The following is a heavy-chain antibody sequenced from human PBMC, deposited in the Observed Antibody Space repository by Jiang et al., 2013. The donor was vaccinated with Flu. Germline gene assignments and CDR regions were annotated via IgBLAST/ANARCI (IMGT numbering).Heavy chain of an antibody. CDR1: GFTFSSYW. D-gene: IGHD4-17*01. J-gene: IGHJ6*04. V-gene: IGHV3-7*03. CDR2: IKQDGSEK. CDR3: ARALLPNYGDLTFWYYYYGMDV. Sequence: VQLVESGGGLVQPGGSLRLSCAASGFTFSSYWMSWVRQAPGKGLEWVANIKQDGSEKYYVDSVKGRFTISRDNAKNSLYLQMNSLRAEDTAVYYCARALLPNYGDLTFWYYYYGMDVWGKGTTVTVSS.